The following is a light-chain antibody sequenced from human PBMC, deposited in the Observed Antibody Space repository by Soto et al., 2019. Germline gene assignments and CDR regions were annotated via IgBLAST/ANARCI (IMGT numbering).Light chain of an antibody. CDR2: GAS. V-gene: IGKV1-9*01. CDR3: QQFNSYPLT. J-gene: IGKJ4*01. Sequence: DIQLTQSPSFLSASVGDRVTITCRASQDSRSFLAWYQQKPGKAPKLLIYGASALQSGVPSRFSGSGSGKEFTLAISSLQPEDFATYYCQQFNSYPLTFGGGTKVEFK. CDR1: QDSRSF.